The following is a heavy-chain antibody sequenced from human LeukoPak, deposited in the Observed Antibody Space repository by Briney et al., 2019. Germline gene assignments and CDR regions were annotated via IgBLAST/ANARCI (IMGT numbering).Heavy chain of an antibody. CDR3: ARGLYGLGWDY. CDR1: RFTFSNFN. CDR2: ITSDGGSI. V-gene: IGHV3-64D*06. Sequence: GSLRLSCSASRFTFSNFNMHWVRQAPGKGLQFVSGITSDGGSIDYADSVRGRFTISRDNSKNTLYLRMTSLRVEDTALYYCARGLYGLGWDYWGPGTLVTVSS. J-gene: IGHJ4*02. D-gene: IGHD3-10*01.